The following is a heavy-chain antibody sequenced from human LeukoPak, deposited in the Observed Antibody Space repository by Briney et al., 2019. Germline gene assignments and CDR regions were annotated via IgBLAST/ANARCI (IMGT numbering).Heavy chain of an antibody. CDR1: VVSISSSSYY. V-gene: IGHV4-39*01. CDR3: ARRAPGYSSSWPFKDAFDI. Sequence: KTSENLSLTCTVSVVSISSSSYYWRWIRQPPGKGLVWNGSIYYSGSTYYNPSLKSLVTISVDPSKNQLSLMLSSVTAADTAVYYCARRAPGYSSSWPFKDAFDIWGQGTMVTVSS. D-gene: IGHD6-13*01. J-gene: IGHJ3*02. CDR2: IYYSGST.